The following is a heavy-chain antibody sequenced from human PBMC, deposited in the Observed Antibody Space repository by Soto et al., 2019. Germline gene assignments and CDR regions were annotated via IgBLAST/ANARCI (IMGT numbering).Heavy chain of an antibody. Sequence: EVQLVESGGGLVQPGGSLRLSCAASGFTFRTYWLSWVRQVPGKGLEWVANINLDGSEKNYVDSVKGRFTISRDNARNALYLQTSSLRAEDTALYYCARDGSTSWYSYDYHGMDVWVQGTTVTVSS. CDR1: GFTFRTYW. D-gene: IGHD5-18*01. V-gene: IGHV3-7*05. J-gene: IGHJ6*02. CDR2: INLDGSEK. CDR3: ARDGSTSWYSYDYHGMDV.